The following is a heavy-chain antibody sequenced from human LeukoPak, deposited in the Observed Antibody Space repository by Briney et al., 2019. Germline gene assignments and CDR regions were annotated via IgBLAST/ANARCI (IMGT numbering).Heavy chain of an antibody. Sequence: GGSLRLSCAASGFTFSTYWMHWVRLPPGKGLEWVSRINSDGTSTNHADSVKGRFTISTDKAKNTLYLQMNSLRADDTAVYFCARDRHYGMDVWGQGTTVTVSS. J-gene: IGHJ6*02. CDR2: INSDGTST. V-gene: IGHV3-74*01. CDR3: ARDRHYGMDV. CDR1: GFTFSTYW.